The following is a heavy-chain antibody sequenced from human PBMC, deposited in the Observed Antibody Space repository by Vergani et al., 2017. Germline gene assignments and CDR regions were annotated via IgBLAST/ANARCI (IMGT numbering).Heavy chain of an antibody. CDR1: GLTFSDSA. J-gene: IGHJ6*04. CDR3: FYDFWAGYDSGDV. Sequence: VQLVESGGGVVQPGRSLRLSCATSGLTFSDSAIHWVRQTSGKGLEWIGRIRDKAYNYATVYAVSVKGRFTISGDDSKKTAYLQMNGLTTEDTAVYYCFYDFWAGYDSGDVWGKGTTVTASS. CDR2: IRDKAYNYAT. D-gene: IGHD3/OR15-3a*01. V-gene: IGHV3-73*01.